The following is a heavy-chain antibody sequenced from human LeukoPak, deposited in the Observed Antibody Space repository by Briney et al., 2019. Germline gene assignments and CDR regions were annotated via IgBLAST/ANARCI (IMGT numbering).Heavy chain of an antibody. CDR1: GGSISSGYY. D-gene: IGHD3-10*01. CDR2: IYHSGST. CDR3: VRDAVVGGDYYYYMDV. Sequence: SETLSLTCTVSGGSISSGYYWGWIRQPPGKGLEWIGSIYHSGSTYYNPSLKSRVTISVDTSKNQFSLKLSSVTAADTAVYYCVRDAVVGGDYYYYMDVWGKGTTVTVSS. J-gene: IGHJ6*03. V-gene: IGHV4-38-2*02.